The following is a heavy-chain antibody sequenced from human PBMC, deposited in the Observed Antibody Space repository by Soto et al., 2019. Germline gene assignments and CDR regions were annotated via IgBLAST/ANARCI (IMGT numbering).Heavy chain of an antibody. CDR1: GGSFSGYY. Sequence: PSETLSLTCAVYGGSFSGYYWSWIRQPPGKGLEWIGEINHSVSTNYNPSLKSRVTISVDTSKNQFSLKLSSVTAADTAVYYCARGRGVDIVATIGFTYYYYGMDVWGQGTKVTVSS. V-gene: IGHV4-34*01. CDR2: INHSVST. J-gene: IGHJ6*02. D-gene: IGHD5-12*01. CDR3: ARGRGVDIVATIGFTYYYYGMDV.